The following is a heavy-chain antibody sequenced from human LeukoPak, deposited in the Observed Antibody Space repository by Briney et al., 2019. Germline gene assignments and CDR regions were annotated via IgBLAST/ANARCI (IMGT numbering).Heavy chain of an antibody. D-gene: IGHD3-9*01. V-gene: IGHV2-5*02. Sequence: SGPTLVNPTQTLTLTCTFSGFSLSTSEVGVGWIRQPPGKALEWLALIYWDDDKRYSPSLKSRLTITKDTSKNQVVLTMTNMDPVDTATYYCAHTGYYDILTGYYRYNWFDPWGQGTLVTVSS. J-gene: IGHJ5*02. CDR1: GFSLSTSEVG. CDR2: IYWDDDK. CDR3: AHTGYYDILTGYYRYNWFDP.